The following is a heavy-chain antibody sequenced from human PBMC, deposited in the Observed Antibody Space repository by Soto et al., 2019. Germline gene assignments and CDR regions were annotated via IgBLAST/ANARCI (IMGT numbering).Heavy chain of an antibody. CDR1: GGSISSGGYY. J-gene: IGHJ4*02. V-gene: IGHV4-31*03. D-gene: IGHD6-19*01. CDR2: IYYSGST. Sequence: QVQLQESGPGLVKPSQTLSLTCTVSGGSISSGGYYWSWIRQHPGKGLEWIGYIYYSGSTYYNPSLKSRVTISGDTSKNQFSLKLSSVTAADTAVYYCARGISSGWYYFDYWGQGTLVTVSS. CDR3: ARGISSGWYYFDY.